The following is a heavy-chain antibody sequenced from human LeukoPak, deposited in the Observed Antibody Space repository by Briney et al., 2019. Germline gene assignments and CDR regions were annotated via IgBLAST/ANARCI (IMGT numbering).Heavy chain of an antibody. CDR2: VSGSGDAT. V-gene: IGHV3-23*01. J-gene: IGHJ4*02. Sequence: GGSLRLSCAASGLTFSTYAMTWVRQAPGKGLEWVSAVSGSGDATHYADSVKGRFTISGDNSKNTLYLQMNSLRADDTAVYYCASAAPGMPVPGGFSYYIDYWGQGTLVTVSS. CDR3: ASAAPGMPVPGGFSYYIDY. CDR1: GLTFSTYA. D-gene: IGHD6-19*01.